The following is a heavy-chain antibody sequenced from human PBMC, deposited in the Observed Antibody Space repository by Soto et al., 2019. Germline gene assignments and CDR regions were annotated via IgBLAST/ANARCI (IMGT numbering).Heavy chain of an antibody. CDR1: GGSISSSSYY. Sequence: SETLSLTCTVSGGSISSSSYYWGWIRQPPGKGLEWIGSIYYSGSTYYNPSLKSRVTISVDTSKNQFSLKLSSVTAADTAVYYCARDLDGDGTFDIWGQGTMVTVSS. V-gene: IGHV4-39*02. CDR2: IYYSGST. CDR3: ARDLDGDGTFDI. J-gene: IGHJ3*02.